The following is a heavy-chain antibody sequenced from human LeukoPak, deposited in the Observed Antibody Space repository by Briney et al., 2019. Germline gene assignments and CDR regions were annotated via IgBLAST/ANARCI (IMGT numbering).Heavy chain of an antibody. CDR3: ARVWGYCGNTNCYQSFDY. J-gene: IGHJ4*02. CDR2: ITPYNGHT. Sequence: GASVKVSCKASGYTFTSYGISWVRQAPGQGLEWMGGITPYNGHTNYAQKIQGRVTMTTDPSTSTAYMDLRSLRSDDTAVYYCARVWGYCGNTNCYQSFDYWGQGTLVTVSS. CDR1: GYTFTSYG. V-gene: IGHV1-18*01. D-gene: IGHD2-2*01.